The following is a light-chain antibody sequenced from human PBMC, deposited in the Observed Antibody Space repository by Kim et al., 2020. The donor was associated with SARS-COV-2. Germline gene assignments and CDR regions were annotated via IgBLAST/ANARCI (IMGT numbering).Light chain of an antibody. CDR1: QSVSSSY. J-gene: IGKJ2*01. CDR3: QQYGSSSMYT. CDR2: GAS. V-gene: IGKV3-20*01. Sequence: PGERATLSCRASQSVSSSYLAWYQQKPGQAPRLLIYGASSRATGIPDRFSGSGSGTDFTLTISRLEPEDFALYYCQQYGSSSMYTFGQGTKLEI.